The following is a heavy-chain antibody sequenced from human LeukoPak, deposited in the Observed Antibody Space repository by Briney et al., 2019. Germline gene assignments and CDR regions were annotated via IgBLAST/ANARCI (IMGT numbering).Heavy chain of an antibody. V-gene: IGHV1-18*01. CDR2: ISAYNGNT. J-gene: IGHJ6*03. D-gene: IGHD6-19*01. CDR3: ARDSDYSSGWYYYYYYYMDV. Sequence: ASVKVSCKASGYTFTSYGISWVRQAPGQGLEWMGWISAYNGNTNYAQKLQGRVTMTTDTSTSTAYMELRSLRSDDTAVYYCARDSDYSSGWYYYYYYYMDVWGKGTTVTVSS. CDR1: GYTFTSYG.